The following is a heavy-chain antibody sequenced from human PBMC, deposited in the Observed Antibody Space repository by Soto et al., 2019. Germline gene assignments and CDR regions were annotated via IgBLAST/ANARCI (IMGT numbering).Heavy chain of an antibody. CDR3: ARVYYYYDSSGYSGY. CDR1: GFTFSTYS. V-gene: IGHV3-48*01. D-gene: IGHD3-22*01. J-gene: IGHJ4*02. Sequence: PGGSLRLSCAASGFTFSTYSMNWVRQAPGKGLEWVSYISSSGSTIYYADSVKGRFTISRDNGKNSLYPQMDSLRAEDTAVYYCARVYYYYDSSGYSGYWGQGTLVPVSS. CDR2: ISSSGSTI.